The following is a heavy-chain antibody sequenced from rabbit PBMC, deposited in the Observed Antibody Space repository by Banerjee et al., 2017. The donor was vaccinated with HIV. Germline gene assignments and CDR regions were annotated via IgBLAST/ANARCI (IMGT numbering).Heavy chain of an antibody. V-gene: IGHV1S40*01. Sequence: QSLEESGGDLVKPGASLTLTCTASGFSFSSSYYMCWVRQAPGRGLEWIACIYAASSDSTYYASWAKGRFTISKTSSTTVTLQMTSLTAADTATYFCARGASSSGWAYDLWGQGTLVTVS. CDR2: IYAASSDST. D-gene: IGHD1-1*01. J-gene: IGHJ3*01. CDR3: ARGASSSGWAYDL. CDR1: GFSFSSSYY.